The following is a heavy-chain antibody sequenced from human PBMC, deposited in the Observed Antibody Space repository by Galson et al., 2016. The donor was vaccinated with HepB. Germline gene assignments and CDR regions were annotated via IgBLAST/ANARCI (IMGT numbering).Heavy chain of an antibody. CDR1: GGSTSSSSYY. V-gene: IGHV4-39*01. Sequence: SETLSLTCTVSGGSTSSSSYYWDWIRQPPGKGLEWIGSIYYSGSTYYNPSLKSRVIISVDTSKNQFSLKLSSLTAADTAVYYCARPAANAFDIWGQGTMVTVSS. CDR3: ARPAANAFDI. J-gene: IGHJ3*02. CDR2: IYYSGST.